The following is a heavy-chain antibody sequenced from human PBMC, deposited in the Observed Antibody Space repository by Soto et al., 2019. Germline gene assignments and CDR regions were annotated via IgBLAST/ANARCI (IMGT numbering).Heavy chain of an antibody. CDR2: IVVGSGNT. CDR1: TFSFTSSA. CDR3: STHHDGAPYSCDN. J-gene: IGHJ4*01. D-gene: IGHD5-18*01. Sequence: QMQLLQSGPEVKKPGTSVKVSCNASTFSFTSSAVHWVRQARGQRLEWIVWIVVGSGNTKYAQNLKARGTITSVMTSGTAYLESGRLICAGSAVYYSSTHHDGAPYSCDNWGDGDLNVVSS. V-gene: IGHV1-58*01.